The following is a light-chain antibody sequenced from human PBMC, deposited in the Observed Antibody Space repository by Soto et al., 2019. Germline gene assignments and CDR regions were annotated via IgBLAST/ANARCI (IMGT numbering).Light chain of an antibody. CDR2: AAS. Sequence: DIQMTQSPSSLSASVGDRVTITCRASQDVSNYLAWYQQKPGKVPKLLIYAASTVQSGVPSRFSGSGSGTDFTLTISSLQPEDVATDYCQKYTSVPFTFGPGTKVDL. CDR3: QKYTSVPFT. J-gene: IGKJ3*01. V-gene: IGKV1-27*01. CDR1: QDVSNY.